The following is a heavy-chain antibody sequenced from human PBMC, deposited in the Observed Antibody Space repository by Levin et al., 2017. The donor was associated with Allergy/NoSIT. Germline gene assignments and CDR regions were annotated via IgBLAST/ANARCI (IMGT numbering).Heavy chain of an antibody. CDR3: ARAATYYDTDGYPGPLDL. J-gene: IGHJ2*01. D-gene: IGHD3-22*01. CDR2: IKSDGITT. V-gene: IGHV3-74*01. CDR1: EFTFRGYW. Sequence: PGGSLRLSCAASEFTFRGYWMHWVRQAPGKGLVWVSRIKSDGITTNYADSVKGRFTISRDNAKNTLHLQMNSLRAEDTAVYYCARAATYYDTDGYPGPLDLWGRGTLVTVSS.